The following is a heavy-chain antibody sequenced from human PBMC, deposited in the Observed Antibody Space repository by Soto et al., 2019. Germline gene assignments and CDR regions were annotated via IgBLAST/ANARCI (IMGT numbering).Heavy chain of an antibody. Sequence: PSETLSLTCTVSGGSISSYDLSWIRQPPGKGLEWIGYIYDSGSTDYNPSLKGRVTMSVDTSKNQFSLKLSSVTAADTAVYYCARVYILTGYYPLYYFDYWGQGTLVTVSS. J-gene: IGHJ4*02. CDR3: ARVYILTGYYPLYYFDY. CDR2: IYDSGST. D-gene: IGHD3-9*01. CDR1: GGSISSYD. V-gene: IGHV4-59*01.